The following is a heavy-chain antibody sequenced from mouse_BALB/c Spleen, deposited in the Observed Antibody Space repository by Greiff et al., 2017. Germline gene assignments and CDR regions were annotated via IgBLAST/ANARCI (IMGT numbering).Heavy chain of an antibody. Sequence: DVKLQESGPGLVKPSQSLSLTCTVTGYSITSDYAWNWIRQFPGNKLEWMGYISYSGSTSYNPSLKSRISITRDTSKNQFFLQLNSVTTEDTATYYCVDYDGYSFAYWGQGTLVTVSA. CDR1: GYSITSDYA. CDR2: ISYSGST. V-gene: IGHV3-2*02. CDR3: VDYDGYSFAY. J-gene: IGHJ3*01. D-gene: IGHD2-3*01.